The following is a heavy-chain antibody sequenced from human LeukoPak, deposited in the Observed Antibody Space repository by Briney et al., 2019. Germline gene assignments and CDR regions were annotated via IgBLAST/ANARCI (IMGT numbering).Heavy chain of an antibody. CDR1: GGSISSYY. J-gene: IGHJ5*02. D-gene: IGHD5-18*01. Sequence: PSETLSLTCTVSGGSISSYYWSWIRQPPGKGLEWIGYIYYSGSTNYNPSLKSRVTISVDTSKNQFSLKLTSVSAADTAVYYCARQEGYSYGLSWFDPWGQGTLVTVSS. CDR3: ARQEGYSYGLSWFDP. V-gene: IGHV4-59*01. CDR2: IYYSGST.